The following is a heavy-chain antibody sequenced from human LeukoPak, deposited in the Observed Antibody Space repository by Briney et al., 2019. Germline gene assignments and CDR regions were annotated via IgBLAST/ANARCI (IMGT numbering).Heavy chain of an antibody. CDR3: ARGPVTTGSFDY. J-gene: IGHJ4*02. CDR1: GGSFSGYY. D-gene: IGHD4-17*01. Sequence: SETLSLTCAVYGGSFSGYYWSWIRQPPGKGLEWIGEINHSGSTNYNPSLKSRVTISVDTSKNQFSLKLSSVTAADTAVYYCARGPVTTGSFDYWGQGTLVTASS. V-gene: IGHV4-34*01. CDR2: INHSGST.